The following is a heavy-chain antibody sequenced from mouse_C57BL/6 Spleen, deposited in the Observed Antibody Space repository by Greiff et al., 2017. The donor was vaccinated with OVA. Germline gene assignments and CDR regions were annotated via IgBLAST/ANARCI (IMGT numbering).Heavy chain of an antibody. Sequence: VQLQQSGPELVKPGASVKISCKASGYAFSSSWMNWVKQRPGKGLEWIGRIYPGDGDTNYNGKFKGKATLTADKSSSTAYMHLSSLTSEDSAVSFCARWGYGNYVDYWGQGTTLTVSS. CDR2: IYPGDGDT. J-gene: IGHJ2*01. CDR3: ARWGYGNYVDY. V-gene: IGHV1-82*01. CDR1: GYAFSSSW. D-gene: IGHD2-1*01.